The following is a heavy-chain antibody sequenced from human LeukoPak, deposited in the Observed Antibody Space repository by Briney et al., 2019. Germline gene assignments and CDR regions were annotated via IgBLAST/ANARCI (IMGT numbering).Heavy chain of an antibody. J-gene: IGHJ4*02. Sequence: GGSLRLSCAASGFTFSRYWMHWVRQAPGKGLEWVSVIYTGGSTYYADSVKGRFTISRDNSKNTLYLQMNSLRAEDTAVYFCARAVAVAGSYDYWGQGTLVTVSS. CDR3: ARAVAVAGSYDY. D-gene: IGHD6-19*01. V-gene: IGHV3-53*01. CDR1: GFTFSRYW. CDR2: IYTGGST.